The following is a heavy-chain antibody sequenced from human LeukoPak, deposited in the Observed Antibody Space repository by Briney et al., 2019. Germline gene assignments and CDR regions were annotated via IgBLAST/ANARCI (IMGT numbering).Heavy chain of an antibody. CDR3: AKQKLATLNWYFDL. Sequence: PGGSLRLSCAASGFTVSNNFMRWVRQAPGKGLEWVSLIYSGGETRYADSVKGRFTISRDNSHNTVYLQMNSLRPEDTAVYYCAKQKLATLNWYFDLWGRGTLVTVSS. CDR1: GFTVSNNF. J-gene: IGHJ2*01. V-gene: IGHV3-53*05. CDR2: IYSGGET. D-gene: IGHD1-1*01.